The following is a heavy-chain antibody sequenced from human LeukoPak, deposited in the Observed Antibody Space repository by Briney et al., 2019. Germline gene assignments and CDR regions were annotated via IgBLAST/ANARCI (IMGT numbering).Heavy chain of an antibody. CDR2: IIPIFGTA. V-gene: IGHV1-69*05. Sequence: SVKVSCKASGGTFSSYAISWVRQAHGQGLEWMGRIIPIFGTANYAQKFQGRVTITTDESTSTAYMELSSLRSEDTAVYYCARDSLVVVPAATQYYYYYMDVWGKGTTVTVSS. CDR1: GGTFSSYA. CDR3: ARDSLVVVPAATQYYYYYMDV. J-gene: IGHJ6*03. D-gene: IGHD2-2*01.